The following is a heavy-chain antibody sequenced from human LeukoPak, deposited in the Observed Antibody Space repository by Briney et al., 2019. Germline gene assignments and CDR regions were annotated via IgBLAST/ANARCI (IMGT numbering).Heavy chain of an antibody. CDR1: GYTFTSYA. Sequence: ASVNVSCKASGYTFTSYAMNWVRQAPGQGLEWMGWINTNTGNPTYAHGFTGRFVFSLDTSVSTAYLQISSLKAEDTAVYYCARDVLVAGTDSPDYWGQGTLVTVSS. CDR2: INTNTGNP. D-gene: IGHD1-1*01. V-gene: IGHV7-4-1*02. J-gene: IGHJ4*02. CDR3: ARDVLVAGTDSPDY.